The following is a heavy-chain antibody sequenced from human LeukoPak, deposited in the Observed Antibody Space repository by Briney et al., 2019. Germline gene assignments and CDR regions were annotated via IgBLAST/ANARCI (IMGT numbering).Heavy chain of an antibody. CDR3: AKDVCSKL. J-gene: IGHJ4*02. CDR1: GFTFSSYS. D-gene: IGHD4-11*01. Sequence: GGSLRLSCAAAGFTFSSYSMSWVRQAPGKGREWVSAIIVRGGSAYYAGSGNGRSTISRDNSKNTLCRRMNRLRAEDTAVSYCAKDVCSKLWGQGNLVTVSS. CDR2: IIVRGGSA. V-gene: IGHV3-23*01.